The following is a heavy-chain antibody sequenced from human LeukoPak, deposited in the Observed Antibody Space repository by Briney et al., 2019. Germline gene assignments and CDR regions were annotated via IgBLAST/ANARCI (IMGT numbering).Heavy chain of an antibody. CDR3: ARVRGLFYDSSGYYLYYFDY. Sequence: SETLSLTCTVSGGSFSSGSYYWSWIRQPPGKGLEWIVYIYYSGSTNYNPSLKSRVTISVDTSKNQFSLKLSSVTAADTAVYYCARVRGLFYDSSGYYLYYFDYWGQGTLVTVSS. CDR1: GGSFSSGSYY. V-gene: IGHV4-61*01. CDR2: IYYSGST. J-gene: IGHJ4*02. D-gene: IGHD3-22*01.